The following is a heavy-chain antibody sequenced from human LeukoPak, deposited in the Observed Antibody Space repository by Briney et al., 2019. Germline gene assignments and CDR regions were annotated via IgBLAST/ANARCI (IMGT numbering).Heavy chain of an antibody. CDR3: ARIAVLRSLGAFDI. Sequence: SQTLSLTCTVSGGSISSGDYFGSWIRQHPGKGLEWIGYIYSSGNTYYNPSLKSRVTILVDTSKIQFSLRLSSVTAADTAVYYCARIAVLRSLGAFDIWGQGTVVTVSS. CDR2: IYSSGNT. J-gene: IGHJ3*02. D-gene: IGHD3-3*01. CDR1: GGSISSGDYF. V-gene: IGHV4-31*03.